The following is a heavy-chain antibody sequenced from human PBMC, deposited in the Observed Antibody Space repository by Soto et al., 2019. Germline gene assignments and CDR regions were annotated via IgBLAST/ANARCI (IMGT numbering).Heavy chain of an antibody. D-gene: IGHD6-19*01. V-gene: IGHV4-59*01. J-gene: IGHJ4*02. Sequence: SETLSLTCTVSGGSISSYYWSWMRQPPGKGLEWIGYIYYSGSTNYNPTLKSRVTISVDTSKNQFSLKLSSVTAADTAVYYCARIRSPVAGTPFDYWGQGALVTVSS. CDR2: IYYSGST. CDR1: GGSISSYY. CDR3: ARIRSPVAGTPFDY.